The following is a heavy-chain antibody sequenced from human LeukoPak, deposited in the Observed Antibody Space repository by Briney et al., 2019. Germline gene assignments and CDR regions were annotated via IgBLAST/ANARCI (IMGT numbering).Heavy chain of an antibody. CDR1: GFTFSSYG. Sequence: GRSLRLSCAASGFTFSSYGMHWVRQAPGKGLEWVSAISGSGGSTYYADSVKGRFTISRDNSKNTLYLQMNSLRAEDTAVYYCAKGPTDQAAAGTTWGQGTLVTVSS. CDR3: AKGPTDQAAAGTT. J-gene: IGHJ5*02. D-gene: IGHD6-13*01. CDR2: ISGSGGST. V-gene: IGHV3-23*01.